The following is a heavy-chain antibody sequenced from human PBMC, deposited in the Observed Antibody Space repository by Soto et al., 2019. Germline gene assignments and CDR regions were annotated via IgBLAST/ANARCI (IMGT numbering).Heavy chain of an antibody. Sequence: SQTLSLTWVISWDSLSNNSAAWNWIRQSPSRGLEWLGRTYYRSRWYNHYAESVKSRITINPDTSKNQFSLHLKSVTPEDSAVYYFARDQRIVATIAHWGQGTLVAVSS. CDR3: ARDQRIVATIAH. J-gene: IGHJ4*02. D-gene: IGHD5-12*01. V-gene: IGHV6-1*01. CDR1: WDSLSNNSAA. CDR2: TYYRSRWYN.